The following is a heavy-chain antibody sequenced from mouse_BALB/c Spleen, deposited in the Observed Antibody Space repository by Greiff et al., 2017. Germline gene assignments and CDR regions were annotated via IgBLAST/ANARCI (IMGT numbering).Heavy chain of an antibody. CDR2: ISYSGST. V-gene: IGHV3-8*02. Sequence: VQLKESGPSLVKPSQTLSLTCSVTGDSITSGYWNWIRKFPGNKLEYMGYISYSGSTYYNPSLKSRISITRDTSKNQHYLQLNSVTTEDTATYYCARWGYGNLAWFAYWGQGTLVTVSA. D-gene: IGHD2-10*02. CDR3: ARWGYGNLAWFAY. CDR1: GDSITSGY. J-gene: IGHJ3*01.